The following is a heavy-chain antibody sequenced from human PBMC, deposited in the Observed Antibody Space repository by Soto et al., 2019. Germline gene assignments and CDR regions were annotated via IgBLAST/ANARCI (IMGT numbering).Heavy chain of an antibody. CDR2: ISASGDTT. V-gene: IGHV3-23*01. Sequence: ELQLLESGGGLAQPGGSLRLSCAASGFTFTKFALTWVRQAPGKGPEWVSTISASGDTTYYADSVKGRFTVSRDSSKTTLYLQMNTLRAEDTAVYYCVRDWSGGTCPCMDVWGQGTTVTVSS. CDR3: VRDWSGGTCPCMDV. CDR1: GFTFTKFA. D-gene: IGHD3-3*01. J-gene: IGHJ6*02.